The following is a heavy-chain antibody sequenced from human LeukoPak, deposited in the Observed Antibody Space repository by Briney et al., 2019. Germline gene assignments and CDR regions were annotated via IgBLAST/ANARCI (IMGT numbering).Heavy chain of an antibody. V-gene: IGHV3-23*01. CDR3: AKWVQLEQYYGMDV. D-gene: IGHD1-1*01. Sequence: GGSLRLSCAASDSEFTFNIYAMSWVRQAPGKGLEWVSAISASGGSTYYADSVKGRFTISRDNSKNTLYLQMNSLRAEDTAVYYCAKWVQLEQYYGMDVWGQGTTVTVSS. CDR2: ISASGGST. J-gene: IGHJ6*02. CDR1: DSEFTFNIYA.